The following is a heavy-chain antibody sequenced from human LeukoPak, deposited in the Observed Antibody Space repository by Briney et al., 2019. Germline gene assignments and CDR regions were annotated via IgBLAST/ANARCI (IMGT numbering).Heavy chain of an antibody. CDR1: GGSFSGYY. D-gene: IGHD3-22*01. Sequence: SETLSLTCAVYGGSFSGYYWSWIRQPPGKGLEWIGEINHSGRTNYNPSLKSRVTISVDTSMNQFSLKLSSVTASITAVYYCARGRAPYYYDSSGYFYWGQGTLVTVSS. CDR3: ARGRAPYYYDSSGYFY. J-gene: IGHJ4*02. V-gene: IGHV4-34*01. CDR2: INHSGRT.